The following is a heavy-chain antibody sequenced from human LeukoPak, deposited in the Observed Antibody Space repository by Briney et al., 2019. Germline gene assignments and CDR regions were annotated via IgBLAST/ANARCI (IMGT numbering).Heavy chain of an antibody. Sequence: SETLSLTCTVSGGSISSGSYYWSWIRQPAGKGLEWIGRIYTSGSTNYNPSLKSRVTISVDTSKNQFSLKLSSVTAADTAVYYCARYRLRKRKYYDILTGNGGPGGFDYWGQGTLVTVSS. D-gene: IGHD3-9*01. CDR3: ARYRLRKRKYYDILTGNGGPGGFDY. CDR2: IYTSGST. J-gene: IGHJ4*02. CDR1: GGSISSGSYY. V-gene: IGHV4-61*02.